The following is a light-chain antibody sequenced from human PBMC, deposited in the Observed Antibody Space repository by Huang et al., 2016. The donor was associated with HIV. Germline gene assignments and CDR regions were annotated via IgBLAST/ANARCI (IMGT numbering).Light chain of an antibody. CDR1: QGVSYY. V-gene: IGKV3-11*01. CDR2: DAS. J-gene: IGKJ4*01. Sequence: IVLTQSPATLSLSPGERATLSCRASQGVSYYLAWYQQKPGQAPRLLIYDASNRATGIPARFSGSGSGTDFTLTISSLEPEDFAVYYCQQRSDWPLTFGGGTTVEIK. CDR3: QQRSDWPLT.